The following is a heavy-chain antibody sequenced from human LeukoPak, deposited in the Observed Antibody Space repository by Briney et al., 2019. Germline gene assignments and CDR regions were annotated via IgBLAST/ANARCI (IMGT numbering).Heavy chain of an antibody. CDR2: ISAYNGNT. CDR3: AREDYDILTGPHYYYYGMDV. CDR1: GYTFTSYG. J-gene: IGHJ6*02. D-gene: IGHD3-9*01. V-gene: IGHV1-18*01. Sequence: ASVKVSCKASGYTFTSYGISWVRQAPGQGLEWMGWISAYNGNTNYAQNLQGRVTMTADTSTSTAYMELRSLRSDDTAVYYCAREDYDILTGPHYYYYGMDVWGQGTTVTVSS.